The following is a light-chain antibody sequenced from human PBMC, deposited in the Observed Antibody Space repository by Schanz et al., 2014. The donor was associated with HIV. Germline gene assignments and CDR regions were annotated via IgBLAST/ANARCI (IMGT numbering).Light chain of an antibody. CDR3: QSFDSSLSAVV. CDR1: RSNIGTGFD. V-gene: IGLV1-40*01. J-gene: IGLJ2*01. CDR2: ANT. Sequence: QSVLTQPPSVSGAPGQRVTISCTGTRSNIGTGFDVHWYQLLPGTAPKVLIFANTHRPSGVPDRFSGSKSGTSASLAVSGLRAGDEADYYCQSFDSSLSAVVFGGGTKLTVL.